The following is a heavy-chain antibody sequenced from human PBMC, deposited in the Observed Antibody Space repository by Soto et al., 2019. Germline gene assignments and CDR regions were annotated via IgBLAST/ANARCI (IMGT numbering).Heavy chain of an antibody. CDR1: GFTFSSYS. Sequence: GGSLRLSCAASGFTFSSYSMNWVRQAPGKGLEWVSSISSSSSYIYYADSVKGRFTISRDNAKNSLYLQMNSLRAEDTAVYYCARLTSGSYFRAYGMDVWGQGTTVTVSS. D-gene: IGHD1-26*01. CDR3: ARLTSGSYFRAYGMDV. V-gene: IGHV3-21*01. J-gene: IGHJ6*02. CDR2: ISSSSSYI.